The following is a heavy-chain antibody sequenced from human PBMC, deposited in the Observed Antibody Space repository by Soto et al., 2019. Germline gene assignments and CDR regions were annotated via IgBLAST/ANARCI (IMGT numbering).Heavy chain of an antibody. CDR1: GFILSDCA. CDR3: ARDLSWGSNWYYYMDV. D-gene: IGHD7-27*01. CDR2: ISSSSSVI. Sequence: EVQLVESGGGLVQPGGSLRLSCATSGFILSDCAMNWVRQAPGKGLEWVSYISSSSSVIDYADSVKGRFTVPRDNARTSLYLQMNSLRAEDTAVYYCARDLSWGSNWYYYMDVWGKGTTVTVSS. J-gene: IGHJ6*03. V-gene: IGHV3-48*01.